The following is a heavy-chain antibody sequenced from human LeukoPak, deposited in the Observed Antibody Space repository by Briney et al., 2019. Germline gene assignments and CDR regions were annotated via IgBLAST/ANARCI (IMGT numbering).Heavy chain of an antibody. D-gene: IGHD3-22*01. CDR3: ARGPHYYDKSVAFDI. V-gene: IGHV3-74*01. CDR2: INSDGSST. J-gene: IGHJ3*02. CDR1: GFTFSSYW. Sequence: GGSLRLSCAASGFTFSSYWMHWVRQAPGKGQVWVSRINSDGSSTSYADSVKGRFTISRDNAKNTLYLQMNSLRAEDTAVYYCARGPHYYDKSVAFDIWGQGTMVTVSS.